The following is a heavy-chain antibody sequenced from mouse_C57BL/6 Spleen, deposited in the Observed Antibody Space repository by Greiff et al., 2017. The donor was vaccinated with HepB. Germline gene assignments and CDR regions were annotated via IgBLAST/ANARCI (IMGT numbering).Heavy chain of an antibody. D-gene: IGHD2-4*01. V-gene: IGHV1-82*01. CDR1: GYAFSSSW. CDR3: AREDLYDYDGYFDV. Sequence: VQLQESGPELVKPGASVKISCKASGYAFSSSWMNWVKQRPGKGLEWIGRIYPGDGDTNYNGKFKGKATLTADKSSSTAFMQLSSLTSEDSAVYFCAREDLYDYDGYFDVWGTGTTVTVSS. CDR2: IYPGDGDT. J-gene: IGHJ1*03.